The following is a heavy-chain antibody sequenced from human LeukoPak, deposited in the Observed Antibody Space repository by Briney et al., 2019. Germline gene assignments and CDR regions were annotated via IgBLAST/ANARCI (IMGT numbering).Heavy chain of an antibody. D-gene: IGHD3-10*01. V-gene: IGHV3-7*01. CDR1: GFTFSSYW. CDR2: IKQDGSEK. J-gene: IGHJ6*02. Sequence: GGSLRLSCAASGFTFSSYWMSWVRQAPGKGLEWVANIKQDGSEKYYVDSVKGRFTISRDNAKNSLYLQMNSLRAEDTAVYYCARGARTDLWFGELQPWGQGTTVTVSS. CDR3: ARGARTDLWFGELQP.